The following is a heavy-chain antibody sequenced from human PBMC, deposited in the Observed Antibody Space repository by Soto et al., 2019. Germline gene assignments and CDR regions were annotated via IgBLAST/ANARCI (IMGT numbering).Heavy chain of an antibody. CDR1: VCSLSTSGMC. CDR3: ARNKGWYSSSWDGSARFDV. J-gene: IGHJ6*02. D-gene: IGHD6-13*01. Sequence: GSTLLNGTQSLTLSCSYSVCSLSTSGMCVIGILQHPGKGLERLAPVDSEDGKYYSTSLKTKLTISKDTSKNKVVLTMTNMDPVDTATDYCARNKGWYSSSWDGSARFDVWG. V-gene: IGHV2-70*01. CDR2: VDSEDGK.